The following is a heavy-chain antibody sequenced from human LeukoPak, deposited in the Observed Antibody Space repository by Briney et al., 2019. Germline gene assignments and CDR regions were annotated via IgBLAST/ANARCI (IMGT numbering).Heavy chain of an antibody. Sequence: PGGSLRLSCAASGFTFSDYYMSWIRQAPGKGLEWVSYISSSGSTIYYADSVKGRFTISRDNAKNSLYLQMNSLRAEDTAVYYCATRESIAAAGDAFDIWGQGTMVTVSS. D-gene: IGHD6-13*01. CDR2: ISSSGSTI. CDR3: ATRESIAAAGDAFDI. J-gene: IGHJ3*02. CDR1: GFTFSDYY. V-gene: IGHV3-11*01.